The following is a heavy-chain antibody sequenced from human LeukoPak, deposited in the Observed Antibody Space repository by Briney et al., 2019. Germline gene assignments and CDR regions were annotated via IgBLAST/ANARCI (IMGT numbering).Heavy chain of an antibody. V-gene: IGHV1-69*05. Sequence: SVKVSCKASGGTFSSYAISWVRQAPGQGLEWMGRIIPIFGTANYAQKFQGRVTITTDESTSTAYMELSSLRSEDTAVYYCASTRSSGYYLFDYWGQGTLVIVSS. CDR2: IIPIFGTA. D-gene: IGHD3-22*01. CDR1: GGTFSSYA. J-gene: IGHJ4*02. CDR3: ASTRSSGYYLFDY.